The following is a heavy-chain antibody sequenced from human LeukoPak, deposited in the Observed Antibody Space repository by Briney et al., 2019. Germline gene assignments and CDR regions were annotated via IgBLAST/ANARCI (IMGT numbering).Heavy chain of an antibody. V-gene: IGHV4-59*10. Sequence: SETLSLTCAVYGGSFSGYYWSWIRQPAGKGLEWIGRIYTSGSTNYNPSLKSRVTISVDTSKNQFSLKLSSVTAADTAVYYCARVNGDYYYYYYMDVWGKGTTVTISS. CDR2: IYTSGST. J-gene: IGHJ6*03. CDR1: GGSFSGYY. CDR3: ARVNGDYYYYYYMDV.